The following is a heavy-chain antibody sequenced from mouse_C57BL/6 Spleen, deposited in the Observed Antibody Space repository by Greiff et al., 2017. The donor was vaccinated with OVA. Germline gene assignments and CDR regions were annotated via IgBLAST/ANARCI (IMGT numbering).Heavy chain of an antibody. D-gene: IGHD2-4*01. J-gene: IGHJ3*01. Sequence: QVQLKQPGAELVKPGASVKLSCKASGYTFTSYWMHWVKQRPGQGLEWIGMIHPNSGSTNYNEKFKSKATLTVDKSSSTAYMQLNSLTSEDSAVYYCARYDYDEAYWGQGTLVTVSA. V-gene: IGHV1-64*01. CDR2: IHPNSGST. CDR3: ARYDYDEAY. CDR1: GYTFTSYW.